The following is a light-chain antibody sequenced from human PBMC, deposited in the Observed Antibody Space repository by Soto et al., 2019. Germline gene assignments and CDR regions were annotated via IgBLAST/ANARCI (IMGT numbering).Light chain of an antibody. CDR1: QSVSSSY. J-gene: IGKJ1*01. CDR2: GAS. V-gene: IGKV3-20*01. Sequence: EIVLAQSPGTRSLSPGERATLSCRASQSVSSSYLAWYQQKPGQAPRLLIYGASSRATGIPDRFSGSGSGTDFTLTISRLEPEDFAVYYCQQYGSSPFAFGQGTKVEIK. CDR3: QQYGSSPFA.